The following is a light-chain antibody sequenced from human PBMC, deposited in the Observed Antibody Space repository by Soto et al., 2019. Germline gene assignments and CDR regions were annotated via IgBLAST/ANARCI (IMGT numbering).Light chain of an antibody. Sequence: EIVLTQSPGTLSLSPGERATLSCRASQSISSNSLAWYQQKPGQAPRLLIYDASIRVTGIPDRFSGSGSGTDFRLTISRLEPEDFAVYYCQQSPRPFGQGTKVEFK. CDR1: QSISSNS. CDR2: DAS. V-gene: IGKV3-20*01. J-gene: IGKJ1*01. CDR3: QQSPRP.